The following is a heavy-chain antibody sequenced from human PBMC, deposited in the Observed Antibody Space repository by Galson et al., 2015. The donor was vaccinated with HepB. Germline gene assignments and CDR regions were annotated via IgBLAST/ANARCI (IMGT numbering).Heavy chain of an antibody. Sequence: TLSLTCTVSGVSTSSSSYYWSWLRQPPGRGLEWIGSIYYTATTYYDPSLKSRVTISLDTSKNQFSLRLNSVTAADTAVYYCARHVGESGSYGMDVWGQGTTVTVSS. V-gene: IGHV4-39*01. CDR1: GVSTSSSSYY. D-gene: IGHD3-10*01. CDR3: ARHVGESGSYGMDV. J-gene: IGHJ6*02. CDR2: IYYTATT.